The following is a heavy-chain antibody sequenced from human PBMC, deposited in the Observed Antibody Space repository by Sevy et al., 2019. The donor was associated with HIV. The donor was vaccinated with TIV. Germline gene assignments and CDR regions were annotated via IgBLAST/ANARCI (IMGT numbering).Heavy chain of an antibody. J-gene: IGHJ6*02. CDR3: GTAMVSHNYYYYGMDV. D-gene: IGHD5-18*01. CDR2: IYYSGST. Sequence: SENLSLTCTVSGGSISSSSYYWGWIRQPPGKGLEWIGSIYYSGSTYYNPSLKSRVTISVDTSKNQFSRKLSSVTAADTAVYYCGTAMVSHNYYYYGMDVWGQGTTVTVSS. CDR1: GGSISSSSYY. V-gene: IGHV4-39*01.